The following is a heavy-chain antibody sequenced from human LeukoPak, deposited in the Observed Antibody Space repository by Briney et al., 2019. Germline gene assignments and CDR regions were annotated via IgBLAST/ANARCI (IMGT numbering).Heavy chain of an antibody. V-gene: IGHV3-11*04. CDR2: ISGSDSAI. D-gene: IGHD4-11*01. Sequence: PGGSLRLSCVASGFTFSGYYMSWLRQAPGEGLAGASYISGSDSAIYYADSVKGRFTICRDNAKNSLYLQMNSLRAEDTAVYYCVRESASTITRHFDYWGQGTLVTVSS. CDR3: VRESASTITRHFDY. J-gene: IGHJ4*02. CDR1: GFTFSGYY.